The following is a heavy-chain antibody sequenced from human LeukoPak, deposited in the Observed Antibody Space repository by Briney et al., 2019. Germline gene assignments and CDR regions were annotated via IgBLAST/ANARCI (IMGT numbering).Heavy chain of an antibody. J-gene: IGHJ6*02. CDR3: ARPLPPDYYDSSGLYYYYGMDV. V-gene: IGHV1-18*01. CDR2: ISAYNGNT. CDR1: GGTFSSYA. Sequence: ASVKVSCKASGGTFSSYAISWVRQAPGQGLEWMGWISAYNGNTNYAQKLQGRVTMTTDTSTSTAYMELRSLRSDDTAVYYCARPLPPDYYDSSGLYYYYGMDVWGQGTTVTVSS. D-gene: IGHD3-22*01.